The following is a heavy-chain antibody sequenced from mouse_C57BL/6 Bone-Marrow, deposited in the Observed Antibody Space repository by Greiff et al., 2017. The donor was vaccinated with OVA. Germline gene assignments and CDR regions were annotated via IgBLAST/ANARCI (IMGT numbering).Heavy chain of an antibody. Sequence: VQLQQSGPGLVQPSPTLSISCTASGFSLTSYGVHWVRQSPGKGLEWLGVIWRGGSTAYNAAFISRLSINKDNSKSQVFFKMNSLQADDTAIYYCARRYYDYYWYFDVWGTGTTVTVSA. CDR2: IWRGGST. CDR3: ARRYYDYYWYFDV. V-gene: IGHV2-2*01. J-gene: IGHJ1*03. CDR1: GFSLTSYG. D-gene: IGHD2-4*01.